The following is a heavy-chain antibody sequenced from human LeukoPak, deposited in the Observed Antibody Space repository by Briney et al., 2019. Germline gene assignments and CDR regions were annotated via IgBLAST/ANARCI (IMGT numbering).Heavy chain of an antibody. Sequence: GESLKISCKDSPYYFINFWIGRVRQMPGKGLEWMGIIYPADSDTRYNPSFQGHDTISADRSASTAYLQRHSLKASDTAIYYCARGINDEYFQSWGQGTLVTVSS. CDR2: IYPADSDT. D-gene: IGHD2/OR15-2a*01. J-gene: IGHJ1*01. CDR3: ARGINDEYFQS. V-gene: IGHV5-51*01. CDR1: PYYFINFW.